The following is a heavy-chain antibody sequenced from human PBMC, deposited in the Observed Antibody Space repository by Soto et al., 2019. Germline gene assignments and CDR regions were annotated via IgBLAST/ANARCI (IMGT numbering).Heavy chain of an antibody. CDR2: INGVGNYT. D-gene: IGHD3-3*01. V-gene: IGHV3-74*01. CDR1: GFTFSNYW. CDR3: VRDFRSSDF. J-gene: IGHJ4*02. Sequence: EVQLVESGGGSAQPGGSLRLSCAASGFTFSNYWIHWVRQAPGKGPMWVSRINGVGNYTNYADSVRGRFSISRDNTENTVYLQMNSLRAEDTAMYYCVRDFRSSDFWGQGTPVTVSS.